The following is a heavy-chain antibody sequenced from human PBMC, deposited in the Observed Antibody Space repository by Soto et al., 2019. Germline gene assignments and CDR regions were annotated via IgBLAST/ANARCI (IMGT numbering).Heavy chain of an antibody. D-gene: IGHD3-10*01. CDR2: ICYSGRT. CDR3: ARDARGIFTHFDY. Sequence: PSETLSLTCTASGGSISSGDSCWTWIRQPPGKGLEWIGNICYSGRTYYNPSLKSRVSISEDTSKNHFSLRLSSVTAADTAVYYCARDARGIFTHFDYWGQGTLVTVS. J-gene: IGHJ4*02. CDR1: GGSISSGDSC. V-gene: IGHV4-30-4*08.